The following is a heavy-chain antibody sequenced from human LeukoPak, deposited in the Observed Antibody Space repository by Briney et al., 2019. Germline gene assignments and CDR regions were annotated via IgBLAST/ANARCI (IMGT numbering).Heavy chain of an antibody. D-gene: IGHD6-13*01. CDR1: RGSISSYY. CDR3: ARLGGYSSSSGWFDP. Sequence: SETLSLTCTVSRGSISSYYWSWIRQPAGKGLEWIGRIYTSGSTNYNPSLKSRVTMSVDTSKNQFSLKLSSVTAADTAVSYCARLGGYSSSSGWFDPWGQGTLVTVSS. V-gene: IGHV4-4*07. J-gene: IGHJ5*02. CDR2: IYTSGST.